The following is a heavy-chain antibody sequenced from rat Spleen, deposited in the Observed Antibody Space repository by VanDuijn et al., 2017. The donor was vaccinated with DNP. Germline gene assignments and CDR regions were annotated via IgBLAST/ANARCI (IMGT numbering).Heavy chain of an antibody. V-gene: IGHV2-1*01. CDR1: GFSLTTNS. D-gene: IGHD1-4*01. J-gene: IGHJ4*01. CDR2: IWSAGST. Sequence: QVQLKESGPGLVQPSQTLSLTCTVSGFSLTTNSIHWVRQPPGKGLEWIAAIWSAGSTDYNSALKSRLSISRDTSKSQVLLQMNSVQTEDTAMYFCARSGYQYALDAWGQGTSVTVSS. CDR3: ARSGYQYALDA.